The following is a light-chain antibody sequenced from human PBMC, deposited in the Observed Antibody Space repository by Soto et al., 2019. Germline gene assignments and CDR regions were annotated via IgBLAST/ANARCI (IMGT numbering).Light chain of an antibody. V-gene: IGLV2-14*03. Sequence: QSVLTQPASVSGSPGQSITVSFTGSSSDVGTYNSVSWYQQHPGKAPKLIIYDVSNRPSGVSNRFSGSKSGNTASLTISGLQTEDEADYYCGSYTSSSSWVFGGGTKLTVL. CDR1: SSDVGTYNS. J-gene: IGLJ3*02. CDR3: GSYTSSSSWV. CDR2: DVS.